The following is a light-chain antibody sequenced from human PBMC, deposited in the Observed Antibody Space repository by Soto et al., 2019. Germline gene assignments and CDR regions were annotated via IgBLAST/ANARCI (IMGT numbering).Light chain of an antibody. J-gene: IGKJ3*01. CDR2: GAS. Sequence: EIVLTQSPGTLSLSPGERATLSCRASQSVSSNYLAWYQQKPGQAPRLLIYGASSRATGIPDRFSGSGSGTDFTLTISRLEPEDFAVYYCQQYGSSRTFGPGTKVDIK. CDR3: QQYGSSRT. V-gene: IGKV3-20*01. CDR1: QSVSSNY.